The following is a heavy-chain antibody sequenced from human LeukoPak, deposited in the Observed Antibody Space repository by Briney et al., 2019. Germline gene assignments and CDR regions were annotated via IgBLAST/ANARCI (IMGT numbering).Heavy chain of an antibody. CDR3: ARDPRKGYGSGTTLGY. CDR1: GLTFSKYS. CDR2: IYSGGST. D-gene: IGHD3-10*01. Sequence: PGGSLRLSCAASGLTFSKYSMTWVRQAPGKGLEWVSVIYSGGSTYYADSVKGRFTISRDNSKNTLYLQMNSLRAEDTAVYYCARDPRKGYGSGTTLGYWGQGTLVTVSS. V-gene: IGHV3-53*01. J-gene: IGHJ4*02.